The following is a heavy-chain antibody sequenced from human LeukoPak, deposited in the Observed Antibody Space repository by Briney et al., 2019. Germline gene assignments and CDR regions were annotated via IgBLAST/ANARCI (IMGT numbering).Heavy chain of an antibody. D-gene: IGHD1-1*01. Sequence: GGSLRLSCAASGFTFSNAWMNWVRQAPGKGLEWVSYISNSARTIFYADSVKGRFTISRDNAKKSLYLQMNSLRVEDTAVYYCARVYPTGYFYYMDVWGIGATVTVS. V-gene: IGHV3-48*04. CDR3: ARVYPTGYFYYMDV. CDR2: ISNSARTI. CDR1: GFTFSNAW. J-gene: IGHJ6*03.